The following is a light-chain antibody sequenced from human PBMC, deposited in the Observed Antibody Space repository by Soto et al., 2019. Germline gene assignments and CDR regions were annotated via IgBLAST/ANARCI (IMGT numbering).Light chain of an antibody. CDR2: DVR. CDR3: SSYTPVSTYV. CDR1: SSDVGGYNY. V-gene: IGLV2-14*01. J-gene: IGLJ1*01. Sequence: QSALTQPASVSGSPGQSITISCTGTSSDVGGYNYVSWYQQHPGKAPKLMIYDVRNRPSGVSNRFSSSKSVNTASLTISGLQAEDEADYYCSSYTPVSTYVFGTVTKVTVL.